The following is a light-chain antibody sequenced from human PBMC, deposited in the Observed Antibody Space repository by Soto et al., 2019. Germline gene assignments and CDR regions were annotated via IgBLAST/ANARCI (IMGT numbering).Light chain of an antibody. CDR1: EDINSR. J-gene: IGKJ5*01. V-gene: IGKV1-12*01. CDR2: AAF. CDR3: QQADSFPLT. Sequence: DIQMTQSPSSVSASVGDRVTISCRASEDINSRLAWYQQKPGNAPKLLIYAAFILQSGVPSRFSCYGSGTDFTISISSLQPEDFATYYCQQADSFPLTFGQGTRLEIK.